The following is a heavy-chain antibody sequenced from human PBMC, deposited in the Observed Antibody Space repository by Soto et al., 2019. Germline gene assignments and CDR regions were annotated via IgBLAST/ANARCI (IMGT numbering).Heavy chain of an antibody. D-gene: IGHD3-10*01. V-gene: IGHV4-4*02. Sequence: SETLSLTCAVSGDSISSRNWWNWVRQPPGKGLEWIGKIYHSGSTNYNPSLKSRVTVSVDRSKNQFSLKLNSVTAADTAVYYCAGQFGEVLADAFDIWGQETILTVS. J-gene: IGHJ3*02. CDR2: IYHSGST. CDR1: GDSISSRNW. CDR3: AGQFGEVLADAFDI.